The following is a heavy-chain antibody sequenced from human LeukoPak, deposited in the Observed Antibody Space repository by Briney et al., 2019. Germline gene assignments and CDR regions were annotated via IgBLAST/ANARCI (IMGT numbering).Heavy chain of an antibody. J-gene: IGHJ4*02. CDR1: GFGFGDSY. Sequence: GGSLRLSCVVSGFGFGDSYMTWIRQTPGKGLEWLAYISGSGSDICYADSVKGRFTISRDNAKNTLYLQMNSLRAEDTAVYYCAKDVAAAEDYWGQGTLVTVSS. V-gene: IGHV3-11*01. D-gene: IGHD6-13*01. CDR2: ISGSGSDI. CDR3: AKDVAAAEDY.